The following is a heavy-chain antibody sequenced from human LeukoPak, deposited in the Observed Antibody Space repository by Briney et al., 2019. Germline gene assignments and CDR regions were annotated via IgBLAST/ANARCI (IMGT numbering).Heavy chain of an antibody. CDR2: ISYDGSNK. V-gene: IGHV3-30-3*01. J-gene: IGHJ3*01. CDR3: ARSAAGLNDAFDF. CDR1: GFTFSSYA. D-gene: IGHD6-19*01. Sequence: PGGSLRLSCAASGFTFSSYAMHWVRQAPGKGLEWVAVISYDGSNKYYADSVKGRFTISRDNAKNSLYLQMNSLRAEDTAVYYCARSAAGLNDAFDFWGQGTMVTASS.